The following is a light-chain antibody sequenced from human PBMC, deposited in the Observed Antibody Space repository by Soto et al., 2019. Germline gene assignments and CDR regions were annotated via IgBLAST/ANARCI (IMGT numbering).Light chain of an antibody. CDR1: QSVSSN. CDR3: QQYNNWPPVLT. J-gene: IGKJ4*01. CDR2: GAS. V-gene: IGKV3-15*01. Sequence: EIVMTQSPATLSVSPGERATLSSRASQSVSSNLAWYQQKPGQAPRLLIYGASTRATGIPARFSGSGSGTEFTLTISSLQSEDFAVYYCQQYNNWPPVLTFGGGTKVEIK.